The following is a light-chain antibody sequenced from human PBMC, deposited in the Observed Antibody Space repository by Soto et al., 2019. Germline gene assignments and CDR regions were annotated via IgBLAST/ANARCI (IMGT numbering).Light chain of an antibody. J-gene: IGLJ2*01. CDR2: LNSDGSH. CDR1: SGHSNYA. V-gene: IGLV4-69*01. Sequence: QSVLTQSPSASASLGASVKLTCTLSSGHSNYAIAWHQQQPEKGPRYLMKLNSDGSHSKGAGIPDRFSGSSSGAERYLTISSLQTEDEADYYCQTWATGIHVVFGGGTKLTVL. CDR3: QTWATGIHVV.